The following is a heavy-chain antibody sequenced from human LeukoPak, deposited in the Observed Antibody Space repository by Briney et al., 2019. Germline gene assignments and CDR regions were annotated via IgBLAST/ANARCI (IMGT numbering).Heavy chain of an antibody. CDR1: GFTFSDYW. J-gene: IGHJ5*02. CDR2: IMKDGNEK. CDR3: ARGHLDP. V-gene: IGHV3-7*01. Sequence: GGSLRLSCAASGFTFSDYWMNWLRQAPGKGLEWVARIMKDGNEKYYVESIKGRFTISRDNAKNALYLQMNGLRAEDTGAYYCARGHLDPWGQGTLVTVSS.